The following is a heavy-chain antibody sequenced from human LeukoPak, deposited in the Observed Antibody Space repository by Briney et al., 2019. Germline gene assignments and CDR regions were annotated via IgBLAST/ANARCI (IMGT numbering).Heavy chain of an antibody. Sequence: ASVKVSRKASGYTFTSYGISWVRQAPGQGLEWMGWINTYNGNANYAQKLRGRVTMTTDTSTSTAYMELRSLRSDDTAVYYCARDPHEFSSGWSHFDYWGQGTLVTVSS. J-gene: IGHJ4*02. CDR1: GYTFTSYG. CDR2: INTYNGNA. V-gene: IGHV1-18*01. D-gene: IGHD6-19*01. CDR3: ARDPHEFSSGWSHFDY.